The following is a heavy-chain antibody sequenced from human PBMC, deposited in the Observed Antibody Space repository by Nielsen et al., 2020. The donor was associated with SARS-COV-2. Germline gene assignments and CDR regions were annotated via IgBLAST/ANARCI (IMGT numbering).Heavy chain of an antibody. CDR2: ISSSSSYI. CDR1: EFTFSSYS. D-gene: IGHD6-13*01. J-gene: IGHJ6*02. V-gene: IGHV3-21*01. CDR3: ASIAAADTTSYYYYGMDV. Sequence: GGSLRLSCAASEFTFSSYSMNWVRQAPGKGLEWVSSISSSSSYIYYADSVKGRFTISRDNAKNSLYLQMNSLRAEDTAVYYCASIAAADTTSYYYYGMDVWGQGTTVTVSS.